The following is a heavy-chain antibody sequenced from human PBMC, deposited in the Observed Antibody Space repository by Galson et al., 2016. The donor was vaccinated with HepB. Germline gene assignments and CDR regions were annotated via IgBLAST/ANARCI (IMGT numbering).Heavy chain of an antibody. CDR3: ARNARSEYYSNYVSYYYGMDV. V-gene: IGHV4-4*02. CDR2: IHHSVSP. J-gene: IGHJ6*02. D-gene: IGHD4-11*01. Sequence: SETLSLTCAVSGDSVISNNWWSWVRQPPGKGLEWIGEIHHSVSPNYNPSLQSRVTISVDKSKNQFSLKLSSVTAADTAVYYCARNARSEYYSNYVSYYYGMDVWGQGTTVTVSS. CDR1: GDSVISNNW.